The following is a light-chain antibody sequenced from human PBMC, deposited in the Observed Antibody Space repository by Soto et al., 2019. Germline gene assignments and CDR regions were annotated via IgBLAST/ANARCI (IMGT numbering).Light chain of an antibody. CDR3: QHYGNSPPSVT. CDR2: GAS. Sequence: EIVMTQSPATLSVSPGERATLSCRASQSVSSNLAWYQQKPGQAPSLLIYGASTRATGTPARFSGSGSGTEFTLTISSLQSEDFAVYYCQHYGNSPPSVTFGPGTKVDIK. J-gene: IGKJ3*01. V-gene: IGKV3-15*01. CDR1: QSVSSN.